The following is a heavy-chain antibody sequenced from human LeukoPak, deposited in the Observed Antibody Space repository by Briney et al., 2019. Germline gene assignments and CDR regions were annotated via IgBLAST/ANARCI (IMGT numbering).Heavy chain of an antibody. Sequence: GGSLRLSCAASGFTFNSYGMHWVRQAPGKGLEWVAVIWYDGTNEDYADSVKGRFTISRDNAKNTLYLQMNSLRAEDTVVYYCARDGGVIDYWGQGTLVTVSS. J-gene: IGHJ4*02. V-gene: IGHV3-33*01. D-gene: IGHD2-15*01. CDR3: ARDGGVIDY. CDR1: GFTFNSYG. CDR2: IWYDGTNE.